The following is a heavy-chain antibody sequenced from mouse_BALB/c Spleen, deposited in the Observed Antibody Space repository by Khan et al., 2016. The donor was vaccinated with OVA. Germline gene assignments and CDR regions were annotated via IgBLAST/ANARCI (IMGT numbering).Heavy chain of an antibody. D-gene: IGHD2-14*01. J-gene: IGHJ4*01. Sequence: VQLQQSGPGLVAPSQSLSITCTVSGFSLSRYNIHWVRQPPGKGLEWLGMIWGGGDTDYNSTLKYRLSISTYNSKSHVFLKVNSLQTDDSAMYYGARAYYRYDGYYAMDYWGQGTSVTVSS. CDR1: GFSLSRYN. CDR2: IWGGGDT. CDR3: ARAYYRYDGYYAMDY. V-gene: IGHV2-6-4*01.